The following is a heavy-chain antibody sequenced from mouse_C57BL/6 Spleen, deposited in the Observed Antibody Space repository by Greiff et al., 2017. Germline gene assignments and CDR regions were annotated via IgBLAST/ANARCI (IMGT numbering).Heavy chain of an antibody. CDR2: SRNNANDYTT. J-gene: IGHJ2*01. V-gene: IGHV7-1*01. CDR3: ARDAKREFRNY. Sequence: EVKLVESGGGLVQSGRSLRLSCAPSGFTFSAFYMEWVRQAPGKGLEWIAASRNNANDYTTAYRASVKGRFIVSRDTSQSILYLQMNALRAEDTAIYYCARDAKREFRNYWGQGTTLTVAS. CDR1: GFTFSAFY.